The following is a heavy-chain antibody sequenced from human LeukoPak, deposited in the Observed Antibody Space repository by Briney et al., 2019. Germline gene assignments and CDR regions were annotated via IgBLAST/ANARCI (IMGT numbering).Heavy chain of an antibody. J-gene: IGHJ4*02. D-gene: IGHD1-14*01. CDR3: TRVSIAWSNLYFDY. CDR2: INPNTGGT. CDR1: GYTFTDYY. Sequence: ASVKVSCKASGYTFTDYYIHWVRQAPGQGLEWMGRINPNTGGTNYAQKFQGRVTMTGDTSINTASMDLTSLTSGDTAVYYCTRVSIAWSNLYFDYWGQGTLVTVSP. V-gene: IGHV1-2*02.